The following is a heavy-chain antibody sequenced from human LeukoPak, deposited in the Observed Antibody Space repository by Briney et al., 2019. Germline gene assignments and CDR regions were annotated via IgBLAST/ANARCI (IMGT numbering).Heavy chain of an antibody. J-gene: IGHJ4*02. CDR2: FDPEDGET. Sequence: ASVKVSCKVSGYTLTELSMHWVRQAPGKGLEWMGGFDPEDGETIYAQKFQGRVTMTEDTSTDTAYMDLSSLRSEDTAVYYCATGRVQLERRGDLFDYWGQGTLVTVSS. CDR1: GYTLTELS. CDR3: ATGRVQLERRGDLFDY. D-gene: IGHD1-1*01. V-gene: IGHV1-24*01.